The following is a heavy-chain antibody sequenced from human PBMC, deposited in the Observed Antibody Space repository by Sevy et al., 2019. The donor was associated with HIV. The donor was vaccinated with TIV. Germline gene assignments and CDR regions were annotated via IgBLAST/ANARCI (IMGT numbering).Heavy chain of an antibody. CDR1: GYNFIFYA. J-gene: IGHJ4*02. D-gene: IGHD1-1*01. CDR3: AREVEGALKYFDS. CDR2: INPGNGIT. V-gene: IGHV1-3*01. Sequence: ASVKVSCKASGYNFIFYAVHWVRQAPGQSLEWMGWINPGNGITKYSQNFQGRVTITRDTSATSTYMELASLTSEDTYVYYCAREVEGALKYFDSWGQGTLVTVSS.